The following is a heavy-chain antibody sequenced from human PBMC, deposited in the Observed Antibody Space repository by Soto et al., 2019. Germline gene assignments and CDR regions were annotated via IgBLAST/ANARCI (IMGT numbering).Heavy chain of an antibody. CDR2: ISGSGGSS. D-gene: IGHD2-2*01. V-gene: IGHV3-23*01. J-gene: IGHJ4*02. Sequence: EVQLLESGGGLVQPGGSRRLSCATSGFTVSNYAMSWVRQAPGKGLEWVSGISGSGGSSYYADSVKGRFTISRDNSKNTLNLQMDSLRAEDTAVYYCAKKSTDSSGYSDYWGQGNVVTVSS. CDR3: AKKSTDSSGYSDY. CDR1: GFTVSNYA.